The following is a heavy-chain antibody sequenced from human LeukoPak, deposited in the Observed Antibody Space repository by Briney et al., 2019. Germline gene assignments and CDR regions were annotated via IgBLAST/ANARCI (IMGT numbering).Heavy chain of an antibody. J-gene: IGHJ4*02. CDR2: IKQDGSEK. D-gene: IGHD1-14*01. CDR3: ARNQRRLVY. Sequence: GGSLRLSCAASGFTFSTYWMSWVRQAPGKGLELVANIKQDGSEKYYVDSVKGRFTISIDNNAKNSLYLQLNSLRADDTAVYYCARNQRRLVYWGQGALVTVSS. CDR1: GFTFSTYW. V-gene: IGHV3-7*01.